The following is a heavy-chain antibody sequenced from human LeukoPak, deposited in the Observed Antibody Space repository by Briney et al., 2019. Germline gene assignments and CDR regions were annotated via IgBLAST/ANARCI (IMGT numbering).Heavy chain of an antibody. CDR1: GGTFSSYA. J-gene: IGHJ5*02. CDR2: IIPIFGTA. CDR3: ASAYDYVWGSYRKKENWFDP. Sequence: SVKVSCKASGGTFSSYAISWVRRAPGQGLEWMGGIIPIFGTANYAQKFQGRVTITADKSTSTAYMELSSLRSEDTAVYYCASAYDYVWGSYRKKENWFDPWGQGTLVTVSS. D-gene: IGHD3-16*02. V-gene: IGHV1-69*06.